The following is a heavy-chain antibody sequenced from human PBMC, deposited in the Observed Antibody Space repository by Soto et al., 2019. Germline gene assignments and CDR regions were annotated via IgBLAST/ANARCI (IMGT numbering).Heavy chain of an antibody. D-gene: IGHD2-2*01. CDR1: GGSISSYY. V-gene: IGHV4-59*08. CDR3: ARLEMAKTTSPFDY. J-gene: IGHJ4*02. CDR2: IYYSGST. Sequence: SETLSLTCTVSGGSISSYYWSWIRQPPGKGLEWIGYIYYSGSTNYNPSLKSRVTISVDTSKNQFSLKLSSVTAADTAVYYCARLEMAKTTSPFDYWGQGTLVTVSS.